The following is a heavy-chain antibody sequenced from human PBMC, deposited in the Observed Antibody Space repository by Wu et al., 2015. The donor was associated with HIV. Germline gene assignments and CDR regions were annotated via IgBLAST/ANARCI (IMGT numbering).Heavy chain of an antibody. CDR1: GGTFSSHP. V-gene: IGHV1-69*12. D-gene: IGHD3-22*01. Sequence: HVQLVQSGTEVKKPGSSVKVSCKAFGGNPGGTFSSHPFSWVRQAPGQGLQWMGGIIPRIGTTNYAQIFQGRVTITADEFTDHSLHGIDQFEIGRHGPFITCARDMTYYYDNSGYYRLDYWGQGSLIIVSS. J-gene: IGHJ4*02. CDR3: ARDMTYYYDNSGYYRLDY. CDR2: IIPRIGTT.